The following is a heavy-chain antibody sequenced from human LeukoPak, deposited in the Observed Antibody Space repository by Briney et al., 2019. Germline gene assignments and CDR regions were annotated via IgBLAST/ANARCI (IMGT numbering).Heavy chain of an antibody. Sequence: PSETLSLTSAVSGGSISSGGYSWSWIRQPPGKGLEWIGYLYLSGSTYYNPSLKSRVTISVDRSKNQFSLKVRSVTAADTAMYYCASGSLSPADAFDIWGQGTMVTVSS. CDR3: ASGSLSPADAFDI. J-gene: IGHJ3*02. CDR2: LYLSGST. V-gene: IGHV4-30-2*01. CDR1: GGSISSGGYS.